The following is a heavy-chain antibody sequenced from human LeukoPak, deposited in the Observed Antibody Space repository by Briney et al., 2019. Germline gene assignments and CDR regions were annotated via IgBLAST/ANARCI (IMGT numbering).Heavy chain of an antibody. D-gene: IGHD2-2*01. CDR3: AKGFSIVVVPAAMSY. V-gene: IGHV3-23*01. CDR1: GFTFSNYA. CDR2: ISGSGGRT. J-gene: IGHJ4*02. Sequence: GGSLRLSCAASGFTFSNYAMTWVRQAPGKGLEWVSGISGSGGRTYYADSVKGRFTISRYNSKNTLYLQMNSLRAEDTAVYYCAKGFSIVVVPAAMSYWGQGTLVTVSS.